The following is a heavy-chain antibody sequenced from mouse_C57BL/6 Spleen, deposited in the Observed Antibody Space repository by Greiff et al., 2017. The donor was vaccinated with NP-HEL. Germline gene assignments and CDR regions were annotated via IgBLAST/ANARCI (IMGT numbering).Heavy chain of an antibody. CDR2: IHPNSGST. Sequence: QVQLQQPGAELVKPGASVKLSCKASGYTFTSYWMHWVKQRPGQGLEWIGMIHPNSGSTNYNEKFKSKATLTVDKSSSTAYMQLSSLTSEDSAVYYCAREYYDSGYWYFDVWGTGTTVTVSS. CDR1: GYTFTSYW. V-gene: IGHV1-64*01. CDR3: AREYYDSGYWYFDV. J-gene: IGHJ1*03. D-gene: IGHD1-1*01.